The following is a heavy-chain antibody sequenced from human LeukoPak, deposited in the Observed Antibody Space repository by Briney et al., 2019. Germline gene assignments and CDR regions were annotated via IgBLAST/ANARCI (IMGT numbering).Heavy chain of an antibody. CDR3: ARAPSGYSSSTYYYYMDV. D-gene: IGHD6-6*01. V-gene: IGHV4-4*07. J-gene: IGHJ6*03. Sequence: PSETLSLTCTVSGGSISSYYWNWIRQPAGKGLEWIGRIYTTGGTNYNPSLKSRVTMSIDTSKNQFSLNLNSVTAADTAVYYCARAPSGYSSSTYYYYMDVWGRGTTVTVSS. CDR2: IYTTGGT. CDR1: GGSISSYY.